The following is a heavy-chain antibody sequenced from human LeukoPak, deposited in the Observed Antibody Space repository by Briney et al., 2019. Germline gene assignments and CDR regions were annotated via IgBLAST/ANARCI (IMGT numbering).Heavy chain of an antibody. J-gene: IGHJ4*02. CDR1: GYTLTELS. Sequence: ASVKVSCKVSGYTLTELSMRWVRQAPGKGLEWMGGFDPEDGETIYAQKFQGRVTMTEDTSTDTAYMELSSLRSEDTAVYYCATTLRYPLYFDYWGQGTLVTVSS. D-gene: IGHD3-9*01. CDR3: ATTLRYPLYFDY. V-gene: IGHV1-24*01. CDR2: FDPEDGET.